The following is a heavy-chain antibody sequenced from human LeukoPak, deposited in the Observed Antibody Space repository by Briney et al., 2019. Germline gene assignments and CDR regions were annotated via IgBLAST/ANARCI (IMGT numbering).Heavy chain of an antibody. CDR3: ARVPPLFDY. CDR2: LTSDGGST. CDR1: GFPFSSYD. J-gene: IGHJ4*02. Sequence: GGSLRLSCAASGFPFSSYDMSWVRQAPGKGLEWVSSLTSDGGSTEYADSVKGRFTISRHNSKNTLYLQMNSLRAEDTAVYYCARVPPLFDYWGQGTLVTVSS. V-gene: IGHV3-23*01.